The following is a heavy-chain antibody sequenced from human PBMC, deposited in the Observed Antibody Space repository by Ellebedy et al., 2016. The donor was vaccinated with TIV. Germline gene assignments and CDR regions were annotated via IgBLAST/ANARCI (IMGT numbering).Heavy chain of an antibody. V-gene: IGHV3-23*01. CDR3: VRSRGLGSYYKDNKKFYYFYDLDV. J-gene: IGHJ6*02. CDR1: GFPFNNFA. D-gene: IGHD3-10*01. Sequence: GESLKISXAASGFPFNNFAMNWVRQTPDKGLEWVSYISGSGSGTYYGDAVRGRFTVSRDNSGNTLYLQMNSLTPEDTAMYFCVRSRGLGSYYKDNKKFYYFYDLDVWGQGTTVSVSS. CDR2: ISGSGSGT.